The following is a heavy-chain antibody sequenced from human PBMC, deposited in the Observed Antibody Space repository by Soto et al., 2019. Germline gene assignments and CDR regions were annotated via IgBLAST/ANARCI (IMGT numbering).Heavy chain of an antibody. CDR3: ETPRATAYSRLDFDT. J-gene: IGHJ3*02. V-gene: IGHV1-24*01. CDR1: GYTLTELS. D-gene: IGHD6-13*01. CDR2: FDPEDGET. Sequence: ASVKVSCKVSGYTLTELSMHWVRQAPGKGLEWMGGFDPEDGETIYAQKFQGRVTMTEDTSTDTAYMELSSLRSEETAVYYCETPRATAYSRLDFDTLGQGTTVTV.